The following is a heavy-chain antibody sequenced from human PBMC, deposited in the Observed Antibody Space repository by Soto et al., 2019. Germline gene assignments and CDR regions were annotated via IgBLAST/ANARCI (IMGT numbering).Heavy chain of an antibody. J-gene: IGHJ4*02. CDR2: ISGSGNYT. Sequence: EVQVLESGGGLVQPGGSLRLSCEASGFTFSSYAMSWVRQAPGKGLEWVSAISGSGNYTYYSDFVTGRFTVSRDNSRNTLYLQMNGLRGEDTAIYYCTKDGGSTWYFHRWSQGALVTVSS. CDR3: TKDGGSTWYFHR. D-gene: IGHD6-13*01. V-gene: IGHV3-23*01. CDR1: GFTFSSYA.